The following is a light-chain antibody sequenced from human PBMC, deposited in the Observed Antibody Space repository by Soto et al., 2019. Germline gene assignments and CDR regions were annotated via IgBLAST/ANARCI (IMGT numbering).Light chain of an antibody. Sequence: EIVLTQSPGTLSLSPGERATLSCRASQSVSNTYLAWYQHKPGQAPRLLIYGASDRATGIPDRFSGSGSVTDFTLTISSLEPEDFALYYCQQYGTSPVTSGQGTKLEIK. J-gene: IGKJ2*01. CDR2: GAS. CDR3: QQYGTSPVT. V-gene: IGKV3-20*01. CDR1: QSVSNTY.